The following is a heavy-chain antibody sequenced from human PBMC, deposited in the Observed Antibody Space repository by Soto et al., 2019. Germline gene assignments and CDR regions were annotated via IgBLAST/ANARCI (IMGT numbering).Heavy chain of an antibody. CDR1: GFTFSSYS. V-gene: IGHV3-23*01. J-gene: IGHJ4*02. CDR2: ISGRDDST. CDR3: ETRALSYAGEFDN. Sequence: EVQLSESGGGLVQPGGSLRLYCAASGFTFSSYSMCWVRQAPGKWLEWVSAISGRDDSTYHADSVRGQFTISRDNSKNTLYLKMSSMRAEDKAIYYCETRALSYAGEFDNWGQGTLVTVSS. D-gene: IGHD2-21*01.